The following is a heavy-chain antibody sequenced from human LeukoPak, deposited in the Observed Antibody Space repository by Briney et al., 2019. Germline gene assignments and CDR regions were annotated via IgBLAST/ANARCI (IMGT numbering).Heavy chain of an antibody. J-gene: IGHJ4*02. CDR2: AYPGDSGT. CDR1: GYSFTSYW. V-gene: IGHV5-51*01. Sequence: GESLKISCKGSGYSFTSYWIGWVRQVPGKGLEWMGLAYPGDSGTKYSPSFQGQVTFSVDKSISTAYLQFSSLKASDTAIYCARFGYTSSLDYWGQGTLVTVSS. D-gene: IGHD6-13*01. CDR3: ARFGYTSSLDY.